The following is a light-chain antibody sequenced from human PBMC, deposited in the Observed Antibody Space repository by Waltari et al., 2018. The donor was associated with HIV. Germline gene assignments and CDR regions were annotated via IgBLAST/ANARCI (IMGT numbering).Light chain of an antibody. CDR3: AAWDDNLNGYV. V-gene: IGLV1-44*01. CDR2: RNN. Sequence: QSVMTQPPSASGTPGRRVPLSCPGRSSHTGDTTITWYRQFPGTSPKFRINRNNQRPSGVPDRFSGSKSGTSASLAISGLQSEDEADYYCAAWDDNLNGYVFGAGTKVTVL. CDR1: SSHTGDTT. J-gene: IGLJ1*01.